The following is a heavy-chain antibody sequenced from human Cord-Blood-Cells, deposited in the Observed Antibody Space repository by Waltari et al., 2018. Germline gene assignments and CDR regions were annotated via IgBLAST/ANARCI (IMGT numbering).Heavy chain of an antibody. D-gene: IGHD4-4*01. CDR1: GGTFSRHA. Sequence: QVQLVQSGAEVKKPGSSVKVSCKASGGTFSRHAITWVRRALGQELEWMGGIIPIFGTANYAQKFQGRVTITADESTSTAYMELSSLRSEDTAVYYCAVMTTVTTSTYYYYGMDVWGQGTTVTVSS. V-gene: IGHV1-69*01. CDR2: IIPIFGTA. J-gene: IGHJ6*02. CDR3: AVMTTVTTSTYYYYGMDV.